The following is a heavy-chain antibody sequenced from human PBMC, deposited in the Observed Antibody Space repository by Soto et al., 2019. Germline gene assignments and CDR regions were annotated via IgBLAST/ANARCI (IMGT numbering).Heavy chain of an antibody. CDR2: LKEDGSEK. Sequence: GGSLRLSCATSGFNFGGYWMSWVRQAPGKGLEWVANLKEDGSEKYYAEYVRGRFTISRDNAKNSLYLQMNTLGAEDTAVYYCARDNYRGFFNYWGQGTLVTVSS. CDR1: GFNFGGYW. D-gene: IGHD1-7*01. V-gene: IGHV3-7*03. CDR3: ARDNYRGFFNY. J-gene: IGHJ4*02.